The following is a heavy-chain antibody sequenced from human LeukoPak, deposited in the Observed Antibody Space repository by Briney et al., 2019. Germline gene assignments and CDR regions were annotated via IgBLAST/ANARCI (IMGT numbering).Heavy chain of an antibody. CDR2: IIPIFGTA. J-gene: IGHJ5*02. Sequence: GASVKVSCKASGGTFSSYAISWVRQAPGQGLEWMGGIIPIFGTANYAQKFQGRVTITTDESTSTAYIELSSLRSEDTAVYYCAVAGTRNYWFDPWGQGTLVTVSS. CDR3: AVAGTRNYWFDP. D-gene: IGHD1-7*01. CDR1: GGTFSSYA. V-gene: IGHV1-69*05.